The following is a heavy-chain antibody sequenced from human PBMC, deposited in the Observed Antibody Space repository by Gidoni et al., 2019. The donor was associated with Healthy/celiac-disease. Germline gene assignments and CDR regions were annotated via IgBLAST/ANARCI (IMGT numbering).Heavy chain of an antibody. J-gene: IGHJ5*02. V-gene: IGHV4-39*01. CDR1: GGSISSSSYY. Sequence: QLQLQESGPGLVKPSETLSLNCTVSGGSISSSSYYWGWIRHPPGKGLDWIGSIYYSGSTYYNPSLKSRVTISVDTSKNQFSLKLSSVTAADTAVYYCARGPRLWFGELLSGGWFDPWGQGTLVTVSS. CDR2: IYYSGST. D-gene: IGHD3-10*01. CDR3: ARGPRLWFGELLSGGWFDP.